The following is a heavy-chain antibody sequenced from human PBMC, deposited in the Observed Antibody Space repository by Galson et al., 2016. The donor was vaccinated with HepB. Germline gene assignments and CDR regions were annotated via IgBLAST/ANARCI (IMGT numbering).Heavy chain of an antibody. CDR3: AAGKLATGWGS. Sequence: ETLSLTCGVSGASINNDVWWSWVRQAPGKGLEWIGEIYNTGSTNYNPSLKSRFIISLDKSRNQFSLKAISVTAADTAVYFCAAGKLATGWGSWGQGILVVVSS. V-gene: IGHV4-4*01. D-gene: IGHD6-6*01. J-gene: IGHJ5*02. CDR1: GASINNDVW. CDR2: IYNTGST.